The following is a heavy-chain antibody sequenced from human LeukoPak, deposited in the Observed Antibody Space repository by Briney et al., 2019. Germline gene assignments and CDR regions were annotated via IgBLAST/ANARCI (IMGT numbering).Heavy chain of an antibody. CDR1: GFTFGDYA. V-gene: IGHV3-49*04. Sequence: PGRSLRLSCSASGFTFGDYAMTWVRQAPGKGLEWVGFIRSKAYGGTTEYAASVKGRFTISRDDSKSIAYLQMNSLKTEDTAVYYCAKGSASSSGYHAVNWGQGTLVTVSS. CDR2: IRSKAYGGTT. J-gene: IGHJ4*02. D-gene: IGHD3-22*01. CDR3: AKGSASSSGYHAVN.